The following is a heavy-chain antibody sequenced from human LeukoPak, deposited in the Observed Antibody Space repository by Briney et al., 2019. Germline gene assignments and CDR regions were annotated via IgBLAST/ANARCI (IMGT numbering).Heavy chain of an antibody. CDR3: ARWGGTTYYYDSSGWVAN. Sequence: PWGSLRLSCAASGFSFSSYSMNWVRQAPGKGLEWVSSISSSSSYIYYADSVKGRFTISRDNAKNSLYLQMNSLRAEDTAVYYCARWGGTTYYYDSSGWVANWGQGTLVTVSS. J-gene: IGHJ4*02. V-gene: IGHV3-21*01. CDR1: GFSFSSYS. CDR2: ISSSSSYI. D-gene: IGHD3-22*01.